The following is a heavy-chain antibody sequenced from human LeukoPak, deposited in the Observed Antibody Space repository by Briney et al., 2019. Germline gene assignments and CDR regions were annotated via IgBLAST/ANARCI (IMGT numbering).Heavy chain of an antibody. CDR1: GGTFSSYA. CDR3: ARGSSMYYYDSSGYYFDY. D-gene: IGHD3-22*01. V-gene: IGHV1-69*01. J-gene: IGHJ4*02. CDR2: IIPIFGTT. Sequence: SVKVSCKASGGTFSSYAISWVRQAPGQGLEWMGGIIPIFGTTNYAQKFQGRVTITADESTSTAYMELSSLRSEDTAVYYCARGSSMYYYDSSGYYFDYWGQGTLVTVSS.